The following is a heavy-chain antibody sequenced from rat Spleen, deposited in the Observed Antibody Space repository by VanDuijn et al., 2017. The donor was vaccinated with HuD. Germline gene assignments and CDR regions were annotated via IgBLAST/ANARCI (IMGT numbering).Heavy chain of an antibody. D-gene: IGHD4-3*01. Sequence: EVQLEESGGGLVQPGRSLKLSCVASGFILSDYYMAWVRQAPTKGLEWVASISYDGGSSHYRDSVKGRFTISRDNAKSTLYLQMDSLRSEDTATYYCTTGDSGYFDYWGQGVMVTVSS. CDR3: TTGDSGYFDY. V-gene: IGHV5-20*01. J-gene: IGHJ2*01. CDR2: ISYDGGSS. CDR1: GFILSDYY.